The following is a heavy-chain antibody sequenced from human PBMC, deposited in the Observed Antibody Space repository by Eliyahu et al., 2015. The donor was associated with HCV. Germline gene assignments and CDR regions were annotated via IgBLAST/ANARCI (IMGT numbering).Heavy chain of an antibody. Sequence: QMQLVQSGPEVKKPGTSVKVSCKASGFNFNDSAVQWVRQARGTAPCEDRVERRWRRCKTNYAEKFQERVTITRDMSTSTAYMELSSLRSEDTAVYSCAAGDLDFWGQGTLVTVSS. V-gene: IGHV1-58*03. J-gene: IGHJ4*02. CDR1: GFNFNDSA. CDR3: AAGDLDF. CDR2: RRWRRCKT.